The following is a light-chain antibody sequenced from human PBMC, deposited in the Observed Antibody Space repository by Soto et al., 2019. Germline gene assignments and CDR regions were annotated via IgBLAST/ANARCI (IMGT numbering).Light chain of an antibody. J-gene: IGKJ5*01. V-gene: IGKV3-20*01. CDR2: GAS. CDR1: QSVSSR. Sequence: ELVMTQSPGTLSLSPWERATLSCRASQSVSSRLAWYQQKPCQAPRLLISGASSRATGIPDRFSGSGSGTDFTLTISRLEPEDFALYYCQHYVERSTITFGQGTRLEIK. CDR3: QHYVERSTIT.